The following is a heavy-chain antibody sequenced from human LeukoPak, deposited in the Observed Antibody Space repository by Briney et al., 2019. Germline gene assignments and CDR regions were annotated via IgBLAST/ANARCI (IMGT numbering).Heavy chain of an antibody. Sequence: GGSLRLSCAASGFTFSSYAMSWVRQAPGKGLEWVSAISGSGGSTYYADSVKGRFTISRDNSKNTLYLQMNSLRAEDTAVYYCARDPTLVGATIDYWGQGTLVTVSS. CDR1: GFTFSSYA. CDR2: ISGSGGST. J-gene: IGHJ4*02. V-gene: IGHV3-23*01. D-gene: IGHD1-26*01. CDR3: ARDPTLVGATIDY.